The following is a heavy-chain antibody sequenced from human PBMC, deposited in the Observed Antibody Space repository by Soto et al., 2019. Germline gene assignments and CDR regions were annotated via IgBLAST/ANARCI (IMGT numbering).Heavy chain of an antibody. CDR3: ARGFGDGWYGGPDY. CDR1: EFTFSNYW. J-gene: IGHJ4*01. V-gene: IGHV3-7*01. D-gene: IGHD6-19*01. Sequence: PWGSRRLSCAASEFTFSNYWMNWVRQAPGKGLEWVAYISRDGSEKSYVDSVKGRFTISRDNAKKSLFLQMNSLRVEDTAVYYCARGFGDGWYGGPDYWGQGTLVTSPQ. CDR2: ISRDGSEK.